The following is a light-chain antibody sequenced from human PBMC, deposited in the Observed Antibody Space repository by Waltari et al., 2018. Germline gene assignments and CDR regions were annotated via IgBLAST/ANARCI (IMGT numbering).Light chain of an antibody. V-gene: IGKV1-39*01. Sequence: DIQMTQSPSSRSASVGGRVTITCRASQSISSYLNWYQQKPGKAPKLLIYAASSLQSGVPSRFSGSGSGTDFTLTISSLQPEDFATYYCQQSYSTLWTFGQGTKVEIK. CDR1: QSISSY. CDR3: QQSYSTLWT. CDR2: AAS. J-gene: IGKJ1*01.